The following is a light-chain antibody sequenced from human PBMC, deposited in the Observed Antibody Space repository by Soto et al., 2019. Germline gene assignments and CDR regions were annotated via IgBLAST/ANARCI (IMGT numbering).Light chain of an antibody. J-gene: IGLJ3*02. CDR3: CSSAGSRTLV. Sequence: QSALTQPASVSGSPGQSITISCTGTSSDVGSYNLVSWYQQHPGKAPKLMIYEGSKRPSGVSNRFSGSKSGNTASLTISGLQAEDEADYYCCSSAGSRTLVFGGGTKLTVL. CDR2: EGS. CDR1: SSDVGSYNL. V-gene: IGLV2-23*01.